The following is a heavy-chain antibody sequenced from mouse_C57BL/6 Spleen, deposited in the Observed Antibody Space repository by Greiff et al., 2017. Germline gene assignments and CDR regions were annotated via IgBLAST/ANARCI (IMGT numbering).Heavy chain of an antibody. CDR2: INPNNGGT. V-gene: IGHV1-22*01. D-gene: IGHD1-1*01. Sequence: VQLQQSGPELVKPGASVKMSCKASGYTFTDYNMHWVKQSHGKSLEWIGYINPNNGGTSYNQKFKGKATLTVNKSSSTAYMELRSLTSEDSAVYYCARDYYGSSYGYFDYWGQGTTLTVSS. CDR3: ARDYYGSSYGYFDY. J-gene: IGHJ2*01. CDR1: GYTFTDYN.